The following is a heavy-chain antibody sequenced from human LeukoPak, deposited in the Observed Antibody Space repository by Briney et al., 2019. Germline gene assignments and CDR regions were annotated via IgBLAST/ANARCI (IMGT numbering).Heavy chain of an antibody. V-gene: IGHV3-23*01. D-gene: IGHD2-15*01. CDR2: ISGTGDRT. CDR3: AARPPVATLAPFDY. Sequence: PGGSLRLSCAASGFTFSNYAMGWVRQAPGKGLEWVPSISGTGDRTFYGDSVKGRFTISRDSSKNTLYLQMNSLRAEDTAVYYCAARPPVATLAPFDYWGQGTLVTVSS. CDR1: GFTFSNYA. J-gene: IGHJ4*02.